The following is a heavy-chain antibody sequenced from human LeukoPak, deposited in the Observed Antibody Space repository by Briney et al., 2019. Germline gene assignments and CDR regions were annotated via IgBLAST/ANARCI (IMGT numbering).Heavy chain of an antibody. Sequence: GGSLRLSCAASGFTFSSHAIHWVRQAPGKGLEWVAVIWFDGSNKYYVDSVKGRFTISRDNSKNTVYLQMDSLRAEDTAVYYCARGDYDSSGYFDYWGQGTLVTVSS. CDR3: ARGDYDSSGYFDY. J-gene: IGHJ4*02. CDR1: GFTFSSHA. CDR2: IWFDGSNK. D-gene: IGHD3-22*01. V-gene: IGHV3-33*01.